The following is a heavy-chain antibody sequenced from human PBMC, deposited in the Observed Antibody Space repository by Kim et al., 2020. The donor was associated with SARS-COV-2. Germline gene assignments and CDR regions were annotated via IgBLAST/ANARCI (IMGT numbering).Heavy chain of an antibody. CDR3: AKRSVAGTNYFDY. V-gene: IGHV3-23*01. D-gene: IGHD6-19*01. CDR2: LSGNGERT. J-gene: IGHJ4*02. CDR1: GFTFSSYV. Sequence: GGSLRLSCTASGFTFSSYVMSWVRQVPGKGLEWVSSLSGNGERTYYADSVKGRFTISRDNPKNTLYLQMNSLRAEDTAIYYCAKRSVAGTNYFDYWGQGT.